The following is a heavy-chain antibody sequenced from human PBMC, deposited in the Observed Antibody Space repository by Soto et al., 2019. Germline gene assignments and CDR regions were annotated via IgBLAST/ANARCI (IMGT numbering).Heavy chain of an antibody. CDR3: ARDQVDYYGSGLSVYWFDP. V-gene: IGHV1-18*04. J-gene: IGHJ5*02. D-gene: IGHD3-10*01. CDR2: ISAYNGNT. CDR1: GYTFTSYG. Sequence: ASVKVSCKASGYTFTSYGISWVRQAPGQGLEWMGWISAYNGNTNYAQKLQGRVTMTTDTSTSTAYMELRSLRSDDTAVYYCARDQVDYYGSGLSVYWFDPWGQGTLVTVSS.